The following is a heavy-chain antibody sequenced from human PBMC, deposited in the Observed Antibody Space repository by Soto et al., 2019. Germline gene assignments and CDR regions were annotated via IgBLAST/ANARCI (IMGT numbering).Heavy chain of an antibody. CDR2: FDPEDGET. CDR1: GYTLTELS. J-gene: IGHJ3*02. D-gene: IGHD3-22*01. Sequence: ASVKVSCKVSGYTLTELSMHWVRQAPGKGLERMGGFDPEDGETIYAQKFQGRVTMTEDTSTDTAYMELSSLRSEDTAVYYCATARPHYYDSSGYYFPLDIWGQGTMVTVSS. CDR3: ATARPHYYDSSGYYFPLDI. V-gene: IGHV1-24*01.